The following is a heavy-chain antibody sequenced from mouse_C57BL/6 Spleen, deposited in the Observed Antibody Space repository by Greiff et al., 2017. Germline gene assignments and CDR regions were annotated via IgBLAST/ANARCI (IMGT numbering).Heavy chain of an antibody. CDR1: GFTINDYY. Sequence: VQLQQSGAELVRPGASVKLSCTASGFTINDYYMHWVKQRPEQGLEWIGRIDPEDGDTEYAPKFQGKATMTADTSSNTAYLQLSSLTSEDTAVDYCTTHGLRPYYFDYWGQGTTLTVSS. CDR3: TTHGLRPYYFDY. V-gene: IGHV14-1*01. J-gene: IGHJ2*01. CDR2: IDPEDGDT.